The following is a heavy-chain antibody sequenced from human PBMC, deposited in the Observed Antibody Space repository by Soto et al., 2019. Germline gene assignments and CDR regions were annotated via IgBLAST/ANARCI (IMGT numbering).Heavy chain of an antibody. CDR1: GFTFDDYA. D-gene: IGHD3-10*01. CDR3: AKAKWVRWFGAEDASDI. Sequence: EVQLVESGGGLVQPGRSLRLSCAASGFTFDDYAMHWVRQAPGKGLEWVSGISWNSGSIGYADSVKGRFTISRDNAKNSLYLQMNSLRADDTALYYWAKAKWVRWFGAEDASDIWCQGKMVTGS. V-gene: IGHV3-9*01. CDR2: ISWNSGSI. J-gene: IGHJ3*02.